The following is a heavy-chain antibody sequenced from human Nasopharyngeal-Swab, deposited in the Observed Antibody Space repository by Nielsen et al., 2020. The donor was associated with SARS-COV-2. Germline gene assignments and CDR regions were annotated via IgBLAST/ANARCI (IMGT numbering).Heavy chain of an antibody. Sequence: SETLSLTCTVSGGSISSGDYYWSWIRPPPGKGLEWIGYIYYSGSTYYNPSLKSRVTISVDTSKNQFSLKLSSVTAADTAVYYCASWFYYYYDSSGYLDYLGLGTLVTVSS. CDR1: GGSISSGDYY. J-gene: IGHJ4*02. V-gene: IGHV4-30-4*01. D-gene: IGHD3-22*01. CDR2: IYYSGST. CDR3: ASWFYYYYDSSGYLDY.